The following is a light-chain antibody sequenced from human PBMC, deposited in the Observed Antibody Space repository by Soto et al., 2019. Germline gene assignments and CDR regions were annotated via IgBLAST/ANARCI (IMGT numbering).Light chain of an antibody. J-gene: IGKJ3*01. CDR3: QQYDRSLPCT. Sequence: EIVLTQSPGTLSLSPGERATLSCRASQSVSRSYLAWYQQKPGQAPRLLIYGAFSRATGIPDRFSGRGSGKDFTLTISKREPEDSAVYYCQQYDRSLPCTFGTGTKVHIK. CDR1: QSVSRSY. CDR2: GAF. V-gene: IGKV3-20*01.